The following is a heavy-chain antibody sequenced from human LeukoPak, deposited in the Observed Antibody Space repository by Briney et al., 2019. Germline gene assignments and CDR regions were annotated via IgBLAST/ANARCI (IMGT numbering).Heavy chain of an antibody. J-gene: IGHJ4*02. V-gene: IGHV3-66*01. D-gene: IGHD5-12*01. CDR2: IYSGGNT. Sequence: GGSLKLSCAASGFTVSRDYMNWVRQAPGKGLEWVSLIYSGGNTYYADSVKGRFTISRDNSKNTLYLQMNSLRAEDTAVYYCARAINRDSGYAFDYWGQGTLVTVSS. CDR1: GFTVSRDY. CDR3: ARAINRDSGYAFDY.